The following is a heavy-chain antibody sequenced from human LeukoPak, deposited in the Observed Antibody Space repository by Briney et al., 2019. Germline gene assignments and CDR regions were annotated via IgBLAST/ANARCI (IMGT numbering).Heavy chain of an antibody. CDR1: GFTFSNYM. D-gene: IGHD1-20*01. V-gene: IGHV3-74*01. J-gene: IGHJ4*02. CDR2: IKSDGITI. CDR3: LRDLNWSLDQ. Sequence: GSLRLSCAASGFTFSNYMMHWVRQAPGKGLVWVSRIKSDGITITYADSVKGRFTISRDNAKNTLYLLMNSLRAEDTAVYYCLRDLNWSLDQWGQGTLVTVSS.